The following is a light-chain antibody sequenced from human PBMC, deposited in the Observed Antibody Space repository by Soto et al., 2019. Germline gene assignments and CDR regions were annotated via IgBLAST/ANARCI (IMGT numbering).Light chain of an antibody. V-gene: IGKV3-20*01. CDR3: QQYGSSPKYT. Sequence: EIVLTQSPGTLSLSPGERATLSCRASQSVSTTYLAWYQQKPGQAPRLLIYGASRRATGIPDRFSGSGSGTDFSITIIRLEPEDFAVYYFQQYGSSPKYTFGQGTKLEIK. J-gene: IGKJ2*01. CDR1: QSVSTTY. CDR2: GAS.